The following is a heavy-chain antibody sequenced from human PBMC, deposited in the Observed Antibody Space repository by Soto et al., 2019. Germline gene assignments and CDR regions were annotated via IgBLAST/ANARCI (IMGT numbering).Heavy chain of an antibody. CDR3: ARGNYGSGSYYPFDY. CDR1: GGSFSGYY. D-gene: IGHD3-10*01. Sequence: QVQLQQWGAGLLKPSETLSLTCAVYGGSFSGYYWSWIRQPPGKGLEWIGEINHSGSTNYNPSLKSRVTISVDTSENQVSLKLSSVTAADTAVYYCARGNYGSGSYYPFDYWGQGTLVTVSS. V-gene: IGHV4-34*01. J-gene: IGHJ4*02. CDR2: INHSGST.